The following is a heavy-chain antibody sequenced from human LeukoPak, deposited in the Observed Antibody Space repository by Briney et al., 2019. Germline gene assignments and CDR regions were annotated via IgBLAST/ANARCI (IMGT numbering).Heavy chain of an antibody. Sequence: PGGSLRLSCAASGFTFGSYAMSWVRQAPGKGLEWVSAISGSGGSTYYADSVKGRFTISRDNSKNTLYLQMNSLRAEDTAVYYCAKHPSYDYGDYYYFDYWGQGTLVTVSS. CDR3: AKHPSYDYGDYYYFDY. CDR1: GFTFGSYA. J-gene: IGHJ4*02. D-gene: IGHD4-17*01. V-gene: IGHV3-23*01. CDR2: ISGSGGST.